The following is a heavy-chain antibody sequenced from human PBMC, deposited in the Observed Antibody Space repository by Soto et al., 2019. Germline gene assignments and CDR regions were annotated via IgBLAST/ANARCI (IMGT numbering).Heavy chain of an antibody. Sequence: GGSLRLSCAASGFTFSSYATHWVRQAPGKGLEWVAVISYDGSNKYYADSVKGRFTISRDNSKNTLYLQMNSLRAEDTAVYYCARDTSRGYGDYYYGMDVWGQGTTVTVSS. J-gene: IGHJ6*02. CDR1: GFTFSSYA. D-gene: IGHD5-18*01. CDR3: ARDTSRGYGDYYYGMDV. V-gene: IGHV3-30-3*01. CDR2: ISYDGSNK.